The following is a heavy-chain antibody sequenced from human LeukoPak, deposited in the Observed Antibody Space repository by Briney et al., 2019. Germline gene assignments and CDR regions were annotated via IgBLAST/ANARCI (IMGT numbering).Heavy chain of an antibody. V-gene: IGHV4-34*01. J-gene: IGHJ4*02. CDR3: ARLVSQTEPRFDS. D-gene: IGHD6-13*01. CDR1: GDSFSGYF. Sequence: SETLSLTCAVYGDSFSGYFWSWIRQPPDKGLKWIGEINHSGDTYYNPSLRSRVTLSVDTSKNQFSLKVTSVTAADTAVYYCARLVSQTEPRFDSWGQGTLVTVSS. CDR2: INHSGDT.